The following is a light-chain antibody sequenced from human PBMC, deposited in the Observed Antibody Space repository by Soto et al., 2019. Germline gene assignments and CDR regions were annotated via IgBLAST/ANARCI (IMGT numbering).Light chain of an antibody. CDR3: QQYNSYWT. CDR2: DAS. Sequence: ILMHPSPSTLSSSVGVSVPITSRASQSISSWLAWYQQKPGKAPKLLIYDASSLESGVPSRFSGSGSGTEFTLTISSLQPDDFATYYCQQYNSYWTFGQGTKVDI. J-gene: IGKJ1*01. CDR1: QSISSW. V-gene: IGKV1-5*01.